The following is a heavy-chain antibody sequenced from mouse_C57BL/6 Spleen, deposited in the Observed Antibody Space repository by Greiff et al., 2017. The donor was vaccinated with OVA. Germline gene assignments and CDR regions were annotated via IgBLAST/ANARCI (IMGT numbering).Heavy chain of an antibody. CDR2: IYPRDGST. V-gene: IGHV1-85*01. CDR3: ARSPHYYGSSYGYCDV. CDR1: GYTFTSYD. J-gene: IGHJ1*03. D-gene: IGHD1-1*01. Sequence: QVQLQQSGPELVKPGASVKLSCKASGYTFTSYDINWVKQRPGQGLEWIGWIYPRDGSTKYNEKFKGKATLTVDTSSSTAYMELHSLTSEDSAVYFCARSPHYYGSSYGYCDVWGTGTTVTVSS.